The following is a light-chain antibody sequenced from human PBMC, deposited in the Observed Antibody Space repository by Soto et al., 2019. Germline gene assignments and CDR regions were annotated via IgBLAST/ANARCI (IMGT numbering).Light chain of an antibody. V-gene: IGKV1-12*01. Sequence: DIQMTQSPSSVSASIGDRVTISCRASQGIYKWLVWYQQKPGKAPKLLIYAASSLQSGVPSRFGGSGYGTDFTLTISSLQPEDFATYSCQQADSFPLSFGGGTKV. CDR1: QGIYKW. CDR3: QQADSFPLS. J-gene: IGKJ4*01. CDR2: AAS.